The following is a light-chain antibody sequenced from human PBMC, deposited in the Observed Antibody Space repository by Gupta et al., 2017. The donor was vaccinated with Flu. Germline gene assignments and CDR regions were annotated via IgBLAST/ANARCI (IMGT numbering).Light chain of an antibody. V-gene: IGLV1-51*01. Sequence: QSVLTQPLSVSAAPVKKVTISCSGSSSSIGNNYVSWYQQIPGTAPKLLMFSNNKRPSAMLDRLFCATSCSYATPLIICVQTGDEADDYCGNSDTSINALVFGGGTKLTVL. CDR1: SSSIGNNY. J-gene: IGLJ2*01. CDR2: SNN. CDR3: GNSDTSINALV.